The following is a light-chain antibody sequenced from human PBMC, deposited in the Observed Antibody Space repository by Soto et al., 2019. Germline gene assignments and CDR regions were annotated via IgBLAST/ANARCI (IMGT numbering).Light chain of an antibody. CDR1: QSVSNNY. J-gene: IGKJ1*01. CDR3: QQYGSSGT. CDR2: GAS. Sequence: EMVFTQSPGTLSLSPGERATLSCSASQSVSNNYLAWYQQKPGQAPRLLIYGASNRATGIPDRFSGSGSGTDFTLTISRLEPPDLAVYYCQQYGSSGTFGQGSKVDIK. V-gene: IGKV3-20*01.